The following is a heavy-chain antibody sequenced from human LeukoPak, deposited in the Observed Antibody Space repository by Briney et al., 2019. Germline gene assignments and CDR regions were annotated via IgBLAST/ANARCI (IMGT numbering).Heavy chain of an antibody. V-gene: IGHV4-34*01. CDR2: INHSGST. CDR3: ARGFMGNLNWFDP. Sequence: SETLSVTCAVYGGSFSGYYWSWIRQPPGKGLEWIGEINHSGSTNYNPSLKSRVTISVDTSKNQFSLKLSSVTAADTAVYYCARGFMGNLNWFDPWGQGTLVTVSS. D-gene: IGHD4-23*01. CDR1: GGSFSGYY. J-gene: IGHJ5*02.